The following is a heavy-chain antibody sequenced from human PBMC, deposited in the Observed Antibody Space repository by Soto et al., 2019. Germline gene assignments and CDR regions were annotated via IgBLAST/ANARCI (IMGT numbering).Heavy chain of an antibody. CDR2: INAGNGNT. D-gene: IGHD3-10*01. Sequence: ASVNVSCKASGYTFTSYAMHWVRQAPGQRLEWMGWINAGNGNTKYSQKFQGRVTITRDTSASTAYMELSSLRSEDTAVYYCARVLLDGSGSYSGYHYYGMDVWGQGTTVTVSS. CDR1: GYTFTSYA. CDR3: ARVLLDGSGSYSGYHYYGMDV. J-gene: IGHJ6*02. V-gene: IGHV1-3*01.